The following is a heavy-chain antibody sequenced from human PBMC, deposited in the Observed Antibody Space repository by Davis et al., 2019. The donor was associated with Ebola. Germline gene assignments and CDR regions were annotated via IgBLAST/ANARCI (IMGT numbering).Heavy chain of an antibody. D-gene: IGHD3-10*02. CDR3: GKGISYPRFGYYSYYYCMDV. Sequence: PGGSLRLSCAASGFTFSTYAMAWVRQAPGKGLEWVSVISGSGDIPYYADSVKGRFTISRDNSKKTVYLQMNSLRADDTAVYYCGKGISYPRFGYYSYYYCMDVWGQGTTVTVSS. J-gene: IGHJ6*02. CDR1: GFTFSTYA. V-gene: IGHV3-23*01. CDR2: ISGSGDIP.